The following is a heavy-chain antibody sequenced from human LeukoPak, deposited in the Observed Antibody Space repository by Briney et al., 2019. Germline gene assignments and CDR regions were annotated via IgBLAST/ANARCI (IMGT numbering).Heavy chain of an antibody. V-gene: IGHV3-21*01. CDR3: ARDGPNYYDSSGYDC. Sequence: GGSLRLSCVASGFTISTYSMNWVRQAPGKGLEWVSSITSSSNYRNSAGSVKGRFTISRDNAKNSLCLQMNGLRAEDTAVYYCARDGPNYYDSSGYDCWGQGTLVTVSS. J-gene: IGHJ4*02. CDR2: ITSSSNYR. CDR1: GFTISTYS. D-gene: IGHD3-22*01.